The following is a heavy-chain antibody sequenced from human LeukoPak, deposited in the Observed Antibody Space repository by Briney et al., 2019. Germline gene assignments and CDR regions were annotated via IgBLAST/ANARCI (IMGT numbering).Heavy chain of an antibody. J-gene: IGHJ4*02. CDR2: ISGSSCVI. CDR1: GFTFSTYS. CDR3: ARDFDTSGYTFDY. V-gene: IGHV3-48*02. D-gene: IGHD3-22*01. Sequence: GGSLRLSCAASGFTFSTYSMNWVRQAPGKRLEWVSYISGSSCVIFYEDSVKGRFTIYRDNAKNSLYLHMNSLRDEDTAVYYCARDFDTSGYTFDYWGQGSLVTVSS.